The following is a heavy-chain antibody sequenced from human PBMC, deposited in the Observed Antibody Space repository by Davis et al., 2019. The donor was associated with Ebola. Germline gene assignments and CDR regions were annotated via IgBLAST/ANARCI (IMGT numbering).Heavy chain of an antibody. J-gene: IGHJ4*02. D-gene: IGHD3-16*01. CDR1: GASISSYY. Sequence: SQTLSPTCTVPGASISSYYWRWIRQPPGKGLACIGYIYYSGSTNYNPSLKSRVTISVDTSKNQFSLKLSSVTAADTAVYYCAGGGRSLDHWGQGTLVTGSS. CDR3: AGGGRSLDH. V-gene: IGHV4-59*08. CDR2: IYYSGST.